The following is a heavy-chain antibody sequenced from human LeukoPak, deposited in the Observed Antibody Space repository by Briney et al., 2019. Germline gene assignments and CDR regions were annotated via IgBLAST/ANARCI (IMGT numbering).Heavy chain of an antibody. CDR3: ARDALHWVTTDDY. J-gene: IGHJ4*02. CDR2: INPNSGGT. Sequence: ASVKVSCKASGYTFTGYYMHWVRQAPGQGLEWMGWINPNSGGTNYAQKFQGRVTMTRDTSISTAYMELSRLRSDDTAVYYCARDALHWVTTDDYWGQGTLVTVSS. V-gene: IGHV1-2*02. D-gene: IGHD4-17*01. CDR1: GYTFTGYY.